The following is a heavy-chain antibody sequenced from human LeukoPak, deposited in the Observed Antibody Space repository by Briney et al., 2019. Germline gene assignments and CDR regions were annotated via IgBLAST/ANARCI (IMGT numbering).Heavy chain of an antibody. D-gene: IGHD3-10*01. V-gene: IGHV4-4*09. CDR3: ARLEGSRAPAGFDY. J-gene: IGHJ4*02. CDR1: GDSIVNYY. Sequence: SETLSLTCTVSGDSIVNYYWSWIRQPPGKGLEWIGYISASGSTKHNPSLGSRISISLDTSKSQVSLNLRSATAADTAVYYCARLEGSRAPAGFDYWGQGTLVTVSS. CDR2: ISASGST.